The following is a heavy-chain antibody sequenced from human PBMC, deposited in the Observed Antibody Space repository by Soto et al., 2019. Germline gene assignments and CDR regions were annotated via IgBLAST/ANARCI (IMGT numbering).Heavy chain of an antibody. Sequence: GSLRLSCAASGFTFSSYAMSWVRQAPGKGLEWISAISGSGGSTYYADSVKGRFTISRDNSKNTLYLQMNSLRAEDTAVYYCASTWWLPRWGDDIWGQGTMVTVSS. CDR1: GFTFSSYA. J-gene: IGHJ3*02. D-gene: IGHD2-15*01. V-gene: IGHV3-23*01. CDR3: ASTWWLPRWGDDI. CDR2: ISGSGGST.